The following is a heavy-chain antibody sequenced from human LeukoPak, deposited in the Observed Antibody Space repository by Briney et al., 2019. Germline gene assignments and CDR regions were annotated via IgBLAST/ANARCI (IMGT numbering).Heavy chain of an antibody. CDR1: GFTFSTYG. D-gene: IGHD4-4*01. J-gene: IGHJ4*02. V-gene: IGHV3-23*01. CDR2: VSPNGVNT. CDR3: VKDGTWIFNYNFDY. Sequence: PGGSLRLSCAASGFTFSTYGMHWVRQAPGKGPEWVSAVSPNGVNTYYADSVKGRFTISRDNSKNMVFLQMNSLRAEDTAVYYCVKDGTWIFNYNFDYWGQGTLVTVSA.